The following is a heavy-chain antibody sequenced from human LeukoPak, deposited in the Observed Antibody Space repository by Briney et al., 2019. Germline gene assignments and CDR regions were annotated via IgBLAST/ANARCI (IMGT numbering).Heavy chain of an antibody. D-gene: IGHD5-12*01. Sequence: GGSLRLSCAASGFTFDDYAMHWVRQAPGKGLEWVSLISWDGGSTYYADSVKGRFAISRDNSRHTLYLQMNSLGAEDTALYYCAKDKEYSGFGPILSGYYYGMDVWGKGTTVTVSS. CDR3: AKDKEYSGFGPILSGYYYGMDV. CDR2: ISWDGGST. V-gene: IGHV3-43D*04. J-gene: IGHJ6*04. CDR1: GFTFDDYA.